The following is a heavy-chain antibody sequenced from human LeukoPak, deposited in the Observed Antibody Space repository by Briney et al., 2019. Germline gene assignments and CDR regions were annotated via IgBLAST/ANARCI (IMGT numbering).Heavy chain of an antibody. V-gene: IGHV4-31*03. Sequence: SETLTLPCTVSGGSISGSGYYWTWTRQHPGEGLEWLGFIHPGGSIYYNPSLSRRLVISADTSKDQMSLKLSSATAADTAVYYCARGGDTGQGGEYSGAGKLVTVSS. CDR3: ARGGDTGQGGEY. J-gene: IGHJ4*02. D-gene: IGHD5-18*01. CDR2: IHPGGSI. CDR1: GGSISGSGYY.